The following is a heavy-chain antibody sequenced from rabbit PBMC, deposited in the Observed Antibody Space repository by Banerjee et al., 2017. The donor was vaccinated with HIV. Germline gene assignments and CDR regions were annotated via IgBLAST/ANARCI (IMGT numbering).Heavy chain of an antibody. Sequence: QSLEESGGDLVKPGASLTLTCTASGFSFSSYWICWVRQAPGKGLEWIACIYTGSSGNTYYASWAKGRFTISKTLSTTVTLQMTSLTAADTATYFCTRDRDNSGWGLRLWGPGTLVTVS. V-gene: IGHV1S40*01. CDR1: GFSFSSYW. J-gene: IGHJ4*01. CDR2: IYTGSSGNT. CDR3: TRDRDNSGWGLRL. D-gene: IGHD4-1*01.